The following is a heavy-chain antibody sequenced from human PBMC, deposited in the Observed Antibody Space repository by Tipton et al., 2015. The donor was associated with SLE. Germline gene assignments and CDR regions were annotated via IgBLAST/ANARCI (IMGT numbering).Heavy chain of an antibody. V-gene: IGHV4-31*03. D-gene: IGHD2-21*02. Sequence: TLSLTCTVSVASIRSGVYFWSWFRQHPGKGLEWIGHIHHSGITSYKPSLKSRLTISIDTARNQFFLNLRSVTAADAAVYYCARMASDSDAFDVWRQGRIVTVSS. CDR2: IHHSGIT. CDR1: VASIRSGVYF. CDR3: ARMASDSDAFDV. J-gene: IGHJ3*01.